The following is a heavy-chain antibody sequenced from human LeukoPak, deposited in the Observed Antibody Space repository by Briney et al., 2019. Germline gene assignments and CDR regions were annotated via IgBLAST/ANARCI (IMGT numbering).Heavy chain of an antibody. J-gene: IGHJ4*02. V-gene: IGHV3-74*01. D-gene: IGHD3-3*01. Sequence: GGSLRLSCAASGFTFSNYALSWVRHAPGQGLVWVSRIKGDGISTNYADSVKGRFTISRDIAKNTLYLQMNSLRAEDTGVYYCAKDHYWSIDYWGRGTLVTVSS. CDR2: IKGDGIST. CDR1: GFTFSNYA. CDR3: AKDHYWSIDY.